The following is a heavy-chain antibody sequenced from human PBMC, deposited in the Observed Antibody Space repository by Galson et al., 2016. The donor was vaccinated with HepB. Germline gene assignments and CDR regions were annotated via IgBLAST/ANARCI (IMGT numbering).Heavy chain of an antibody. V-gene: IGHV3-33*01. D-gene: IGHD2-2*01. CDR3: VRDISSSHFDL. Sequence: LRLSCAASGFLFSDYGMHWVRQAPGKGLEWVAVVFYDDSRKYYADFVKGRFSISRDNSKSSLYLDMSSLRAEDTAVYYCVRDISSSHFDLWGRGTPVTVTS. CDR1: GFLFSDYG. J-gene: IGHJ2*01. CDR2: VFYDDSRK.